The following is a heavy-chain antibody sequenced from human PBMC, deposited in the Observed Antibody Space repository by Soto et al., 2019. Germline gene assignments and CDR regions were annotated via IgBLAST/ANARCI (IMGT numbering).Heavy chain of an antibody. CDR1: GYTFTSYY. CDR2: INPSGGST. V-gene: IGHV1-46*01. D-gene: IGHD3-3*01. CDR3: ARYDFWSGYYFTGEYYYGMDV. Sequence: GASVKVSCKASGYTFTSYYMHWVRQAPGQGLEWMGIINPSGGSTSYAQKFQGRVTMTRDTSTSTVYMELSSLRSEDTAVYYCARYDFWSGYYFTGEYYYGMDVWGQGTTVTVSS. J-gene: IGHJ6*02.